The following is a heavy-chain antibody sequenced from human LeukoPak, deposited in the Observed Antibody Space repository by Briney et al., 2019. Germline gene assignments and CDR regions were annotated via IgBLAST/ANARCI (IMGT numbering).Heavy chain of an antibody. J-gene: IGHJ4*02. D-gene: IGHD3-22*01. V-gene: IGHV1-2*06. Sequence: ASVKVSCKASGYTFTGNYMHWVRQAPGQGLEWMGRINPNSGGTNYAQKFQGRVTMTRDTSISTAYMELSRLRSDDTAVYYCARDLGIYYDSSGYYQVYWGQGTLVTVSS. CDR2: INPNSGGT. CDR1: GYTFTGNY. CDR3: ARDLGIYYDSSGYYQVY.